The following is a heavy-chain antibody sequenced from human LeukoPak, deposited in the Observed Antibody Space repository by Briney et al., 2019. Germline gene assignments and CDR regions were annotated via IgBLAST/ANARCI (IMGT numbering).Heavy chain of an antibody. Sequence: PGGSLRLSCAASGFTVSSNYMSWVRQAPGKGLEWVSIIYSGGSTYYADSVKGRFTITRDNSKNTVYLQMNSLRAEDKAVYFCWRTTAGSGNWFDPWGQGTLVTVSP. CDR2: IYSGGST. CDR3: WRTTAGSGNWFDP. J-gene: IGHJ5*02. D-gene: IGHD6-13*01. V-gene: IGHV3-53*01. CDR1: GFTVSSNY.